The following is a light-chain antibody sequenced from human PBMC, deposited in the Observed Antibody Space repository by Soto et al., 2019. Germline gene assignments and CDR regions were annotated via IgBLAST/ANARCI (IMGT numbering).Light chain of an antibody. CDR2: AAS. Sequence: AIRLTQSPSSFSASTGDRVTITCRASQDISSYVAWYQQKPGKAPNLLIYAASTLQSGVPSRFSGGGSGTDFTLTISCLQSEDFATYYCQQYYSYPWTFGQGNKVEIK. CDR1: QDISSY. CDR3: QQYYSYPWT. J-gene: IGKJ1*01. V-gene: IGKV1-8*01.